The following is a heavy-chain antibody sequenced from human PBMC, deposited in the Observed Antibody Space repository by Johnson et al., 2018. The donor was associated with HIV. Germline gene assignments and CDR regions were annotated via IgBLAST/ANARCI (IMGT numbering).Heavy chain of an antibody. CDR3: ARVGDSFGFDV. V-gene: IGHV3-23*04. CDR1: GFTVSSNY. J-gene: IGHJ3*01. D-gene: IGHD3-16*01. CDR2: ISGSGHST. Sequence: VQLVESGGGLVQRGGSLRLSCAASGFTVSSNYMSWVRQAPGKGLEWVSAISGSGHSTYYADSVKGRFIISRDNSKNTLSLQMNNLRVEDTGIYHCARVGDSFGFDVWGQGTMVTFSS.